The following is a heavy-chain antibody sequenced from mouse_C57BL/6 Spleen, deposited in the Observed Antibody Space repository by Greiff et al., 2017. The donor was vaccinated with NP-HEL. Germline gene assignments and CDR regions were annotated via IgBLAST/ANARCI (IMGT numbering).Heavy chain of an antibody. J-gene: IGHJ3*01. CDR3: AIWDGYRTWFAY. V-gene: IGHV1-74*01. CDR2: IHPSDSDT. Sequence: QVQLKQPGAELVKPGASVKVSCKASGYTFTSYWMHWVKQRPGQGLEWIGRIHPSDSDTNYNQKFKGKATLTVDKSSSTAYMQLSSLTSEDSAVYYCAIWDGYRTWFAYWGQGTLVTVSA. CDR1: GYTFTSYW. D-gene: IGHD2-3*01.